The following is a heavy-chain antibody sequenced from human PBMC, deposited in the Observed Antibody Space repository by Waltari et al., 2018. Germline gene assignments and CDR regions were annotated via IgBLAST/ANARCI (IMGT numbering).Heavy chain of an antibody. J-gene: IGHJ3*02. CDR2: IYHSGST. V-gene: IGHV4-38-2*01. CDR1: GYSISSGYY. Sequence: QVQLQESGPGLVKPSETLSLTCAVSGYSISSGYYWGWIRQPPGKGLEWIGSIYHSGSTYYTPPLKSRVTISVDTSKNQFSLKLSSVTAADTAVYYCASRARDPFFDIWGQGTMVTVSS. CDR3: ASRARDPFFDI.